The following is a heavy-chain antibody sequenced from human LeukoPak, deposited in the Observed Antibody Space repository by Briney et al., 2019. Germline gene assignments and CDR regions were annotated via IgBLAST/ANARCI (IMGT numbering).Heavy chain of an antibody. D-gene: IGHD2-8*01. CDR3: ATESCTNGICYLDAFDI. CDR1: GFTFSSFA. Sequence: PPGGSLRLSCAASGFTFSSFAMSWVRQAPGKGLEWVSTFSGSGGSTYYADSVKGRFTISRDNSKNTLYLQMNSLRAEDTAVYYCATESCTNGICYLDAFDIWGQGTMVTVSS. J-gene: IGHJ3*02. CDR2: FSGSGGST. V-gene: IGHV3-23*01.